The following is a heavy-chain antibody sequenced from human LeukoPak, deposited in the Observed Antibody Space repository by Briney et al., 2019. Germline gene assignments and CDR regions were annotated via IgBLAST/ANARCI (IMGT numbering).Heavy chain of an antibody. CDR1: GYSFTSYW. CDR2: IYPGDSDT. CDR3: ARLPMYYYDSSGYFDY. J-gene: IGHJ4*02. D-gene: IGHD3-22*01. V-gene: IGHV5-51*01. Sequence: GESLKISFKGSGYSFTSYWIGWVRQMPGKGLEWMGIIYPGDSDTRYSPSFQGQVTISADKSISTAYLQWSSLKASDTAMYYCARLPMYYYDSSGYFDYWGQGTLVTVSS.